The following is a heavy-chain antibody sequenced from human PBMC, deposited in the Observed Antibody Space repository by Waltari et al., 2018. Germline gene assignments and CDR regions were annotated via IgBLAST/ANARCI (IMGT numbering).Heavy chain of an antibody. J-gene: IGHJ6*03. V-gene: IGHV1-8*03. CDR2: LSPHNGNS. CDR1: GYSFTDFA. Sequence: QVQLVQSGAEVKKPGASVKVSCRASGYSFTDFAINWVRQAPGQGLEWMGWLSPHNGNSGYAPQFHGRVAISGDTAITTAYMELSSLTSDDTAVYYCARTTAARRTHYYYMDVWGEGTTVTISS. D-gene: IGHD6-6*01. CDR3: ARTTAARRTHYYYMDV.